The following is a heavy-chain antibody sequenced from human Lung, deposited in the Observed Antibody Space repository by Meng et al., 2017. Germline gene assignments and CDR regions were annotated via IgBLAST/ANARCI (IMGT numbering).Heavy chain of an antibody. V-gene: IGHV4-34*01. CDR2: INHSGST. CDR3: ARGPTTMAHDFDY. CDR1: GGSFSDYY. J-gene: IGHJ4*02. D-gene: IGHD4-11*01. Sequence: GQLQQWASWLLKPSETLSVTCVVSGGSFSDYYWSWIRLPPGKGLEWIGEINHSGSTNYNPSLESRATISVDTSQNNLSLKLSSVTAADSAVYYCARGPTTMAHDFDYWGQGTLVTVSS.